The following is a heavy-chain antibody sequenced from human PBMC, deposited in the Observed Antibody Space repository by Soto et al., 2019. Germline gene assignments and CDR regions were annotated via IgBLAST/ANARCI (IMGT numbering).Heavy chain of an antibody. J-gene: IGHJ4*02. CDR1: GFTFSTYG. V-gene: IGHV3-30*18. CDR2: LLAATNKD. Sequence: QPGGSLRLSCAASGFTFSTYGFHWVRQAPGKAPEWVAGLLAATNKDYYADSVKGRFTISRDNSKNIFYLQMNSLRDEDTAIYFCAKDDGQGYWGQGTLVTVSS. CDR3: AKDDGQGY.